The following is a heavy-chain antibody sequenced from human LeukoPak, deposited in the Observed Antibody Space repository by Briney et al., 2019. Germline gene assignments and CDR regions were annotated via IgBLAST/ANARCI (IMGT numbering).Heavy chain of an antibody. CDR1: GGSISSYY. CDR3: ARDSRAGSSSPYYYYYGMDV. CDR2: IYYSGST. V-gene: IGHV4-59*01. D-gene: IGHD6-6*01. J-gene: IGHJ6*02. Sequence: SEPLSLTCTVSGGSISSYYWSWIRQPPGKGLEWLGYIYYSGSTNYNPSLKSRVTISVDTSKNQFSLKLSSVTAADTAVYYCARDSRAGSSSPYYYYYGMDVWGQGTTVTVSS.